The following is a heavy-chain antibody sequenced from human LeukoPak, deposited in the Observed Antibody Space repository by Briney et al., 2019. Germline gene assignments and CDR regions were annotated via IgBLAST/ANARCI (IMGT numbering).Heavy chain of an antibody. CDR1: GGSISSYY. J-gene: IGHJ5*02. CDR3: ARDYVVVPAAIRWSWFDP. D-gene: IGHD2-2*02. Sequence: SETLSLTCTVSGGSISSYYWSWIRQPAGKGLEWIGRIYTSGSTNYNPSLKSRVTMSVDTSKNQFSLKLSSVTAADTAVYYCARDYVVVPAAIRWSWFDPWGQGTLVTVSS. CDR2: IYTSGST. V-gene: IGHV4-4*07.